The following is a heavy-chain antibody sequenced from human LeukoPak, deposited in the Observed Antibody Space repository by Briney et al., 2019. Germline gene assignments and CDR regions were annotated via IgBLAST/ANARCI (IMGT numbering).Heavy chain of an antibody. CDR2: MNPNSGNT. CDR3: ARTWDCSGGSCYSNPTYYYYMDV. V-gene: IGHV1-8*01. D-gene: IGHD2-15*01. J-gene: IGHJ6*03. Sequence: GASVKVSCKASGYAFTSYDINWVRQATGQGLEWMGWMNPNSGNTGYAQKFQGRVTVTRNTSISTAYMELSSLRSEDTAVYYCARTWDCSGGSCYSNPTYYYYMDVWGKGTTVTISS. CDR1: GYAFTSYD.